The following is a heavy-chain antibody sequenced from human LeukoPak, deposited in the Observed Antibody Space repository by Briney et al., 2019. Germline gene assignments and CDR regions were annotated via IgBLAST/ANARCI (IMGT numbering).Heavy chain of an antibody. Sequence: GGSLRPSCAASGFTFDDYAMHWVRQAPGKGLEWVSGISWNSGSIGYADSAKGRFTISRDNAKNSLYLQMNSLRAEDMALYYCAKDHGSSWYDGNFQHWGQGTLVTVSS. CDR3: AKDHGSSWYDGNFQH. V-gene: IGHV3-9*03. J-gene: IGHJ1*01. CDR1: GFTFDDYA. D-gene: IGHD6-13*01. CDR2: ISWNSGSI.